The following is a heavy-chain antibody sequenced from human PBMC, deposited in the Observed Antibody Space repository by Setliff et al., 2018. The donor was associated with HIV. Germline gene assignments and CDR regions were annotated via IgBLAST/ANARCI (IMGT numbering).Heavy chain of an antibody. J-gene: IGHJ5*01. CDR2: INHSGRT. Sequence: PSETLSLTCAVYGWSLSDSDWSWIRQTPRKGLEWIGEINHSGRTNYNPSLKSRVIISRDTSKNQFSLRLTSTSVADTGFYYCARAFEGYCSGGSCHWFDSWGQGTQVTVSS. CDR3: ARAFEGYCSGGSCHWFDS. CDR1: GWSLSDSD. V-gene: IGHV4-34*01. D-gene: IGHD2-15*01.